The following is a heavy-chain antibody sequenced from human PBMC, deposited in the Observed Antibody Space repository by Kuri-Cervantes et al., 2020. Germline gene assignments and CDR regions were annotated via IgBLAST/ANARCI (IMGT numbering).Heavy chain of an antibody. V-gene: IGHV3-64*01. CDR2: VTNNGDRR. CDR1: GFTFSDYA. D-gene: IGHD2-15*01. J-gene: IGHJ3*02. CDR3: ADLGGYCSGGTCYGAFDI. Sequence: GGSLRLSCAASGFTFSDYAMHWVRQAPGKGLEYVSAVTNNGDRRYYGNSVKGRFTVSRDNSKNTLYLQMNSLRAEDTAVYYCADLGGYCSGGTCYGAFDIWGQGTMVTVSS.